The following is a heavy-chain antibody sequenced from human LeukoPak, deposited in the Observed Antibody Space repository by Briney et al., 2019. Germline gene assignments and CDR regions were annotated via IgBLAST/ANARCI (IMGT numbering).Heavy chain of an antibody. D-gene: IGHD6-19*01. Sequence: SETLSLTCTVSGGSISSSSYYWGWIRQPPGKGLEWIGSIYYSGSTNYNPSLKSRVTISVDTSKNQFSLKLSSVTAADTAVYYCARRYSYSSLPDYWGPGTLVTVSS. J-gene: IGHJ4*02. CDR1: GGSISSSSYY. CDR3: ARRYSYSSLPDY. V-gene: IGHV4-39*01. CDR2: IYYSGST.